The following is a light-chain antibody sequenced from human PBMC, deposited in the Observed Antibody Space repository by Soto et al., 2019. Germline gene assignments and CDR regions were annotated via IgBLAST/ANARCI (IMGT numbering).Light chain of an antibody. CDR1: SSDIGGYNY. CDR2: DVS. CDR3: SSYTGSSPWV. Sequence: QSALTQPASVSGSPGQSITISCTGTSSDIGGYNYVSWYQQHPGKAPNLMIYDVSNRPSGVSNRFSGSKSGNTASLTISGLQAEDEADYYCSSYTGSSPWVFGTGTKLTVL. J-gene: IGLJ1*01. V-gene: IGLV2-14*01.